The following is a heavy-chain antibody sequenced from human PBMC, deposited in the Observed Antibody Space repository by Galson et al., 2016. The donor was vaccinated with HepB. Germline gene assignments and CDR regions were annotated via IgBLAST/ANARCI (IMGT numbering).Heavy chain of an antibody. Sequence: SETLSLTCTVSGDSVSGYYWSWIRQPPGRGLECLGYVYSSGSASDIPSHNGRVTMSVDTSKKQFSLKISSLTAADTAIYYCARAGVPGYLYASGNSGGFDCWGRGTLVIVSS. CDR2: VYSSGSA. CDR3: ARAGVPGYLYASGNSGGFDC. J-gene: IGHJ4*02. D-gene: IGHD3-10*01. CDR1: GDSVSGYY. V-gene: IGHV4-59*02.